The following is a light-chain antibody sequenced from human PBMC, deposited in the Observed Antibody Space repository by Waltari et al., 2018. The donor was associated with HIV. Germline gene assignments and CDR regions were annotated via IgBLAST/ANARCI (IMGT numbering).Light chain of an antibody. V-gene: IGLV1-51*01. CDR3: GTWDSSLSAGV. Sequence: QSVLTQPPSVSAAPGQKITISCSGSSSKIGNNYVSWYQQLPGTAPKLLIYDNHKRPSGIPDRFSGSKSGTSATLGITGLQTGDEADYYCGTWDSSLSAGVFGGGTKVTVL. J-gene: IGLJ2*01. CDR1: SSKIGNNY. CDR2: DNH.